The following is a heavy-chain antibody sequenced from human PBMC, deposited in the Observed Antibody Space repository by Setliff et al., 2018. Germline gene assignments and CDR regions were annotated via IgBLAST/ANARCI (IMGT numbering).Heavy chain of an antibody. Sequence: PGGSLRLSCAASGFTVRSYYMTWVRQAPGKGLEWVSVIYTGGSTYYADSVKGRFTISRDDSNNTLYLQMTSLRAEDTAVYYCAKDLITTTVPEWLLYTPTTYFDYWGQGILVTVSS. D-gene: IGHD3-3*01. J-gene: IGHJ4*02. V-gene: IGHV3-66*01. CDR3: AKDLITTTVPEWLLYTPTTYFDY. CDR2: IYTGGST. CDR1: GFTVRSYY.